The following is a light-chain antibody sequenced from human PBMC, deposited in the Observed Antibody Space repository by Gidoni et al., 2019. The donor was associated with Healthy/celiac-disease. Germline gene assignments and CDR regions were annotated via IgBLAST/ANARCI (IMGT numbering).Light chain of an antibody. CDR3: QQYDSTPALT. Sequence: DILMTQSPDSLAVSLGERATINCKSSQSVLYSYNNKNYLAWYQQKPGQPPKLLIYWASTRESGVPDRFSGSGSGTDFTLTISSLQAEDVAVYYCQQYDSTPALTFGGGTKVEIK. J-gene: IGKJ4*01. CDR1: QSVLYSYNNKNY. CDR2: WAS. V-gene: IGKV4-1*01.